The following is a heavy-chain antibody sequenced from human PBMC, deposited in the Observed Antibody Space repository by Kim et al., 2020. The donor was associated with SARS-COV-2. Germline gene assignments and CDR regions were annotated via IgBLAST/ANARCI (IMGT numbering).Heavy chain of an antibody. J-gene: IGHJ5*02. V-gene: IGHV4-39*01. D-gene: IGHD2-2*02. CDR3: ARQLLYWNNWFDP. Sequence: STPAPKSRVTISVDTSKNQFSLKLSSVTAADTAVYYCARQLLYWNNWFDPWGQGTLVTVSS.